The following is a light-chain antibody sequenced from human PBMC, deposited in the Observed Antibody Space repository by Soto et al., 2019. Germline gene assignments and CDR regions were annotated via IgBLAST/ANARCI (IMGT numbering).Light chain of an antibody. CDR1: QSVGSY. CDR3: QQRSNWLT. CDR2: DAS. V-gene: IGKV3-11*01. Sequence: EIVLTQSPATLSLSPGERATLSCRASQSVGSYLAWYQQKPGQAPRLLIYDASNRATGIPARFSGSGSGTDFPLTISSLEPDDFAVYFCQQRSNWLTFGGGTKVEIK. J-gene: IGKJ4*01.